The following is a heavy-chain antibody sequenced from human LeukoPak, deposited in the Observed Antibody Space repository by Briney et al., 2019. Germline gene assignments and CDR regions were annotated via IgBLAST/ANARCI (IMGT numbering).Heavy chain of an antibody. CDR3: ARQAYGSYWYLDL. J-gene: IGHJ2*01. Sequence: PETLSLTCTVSDNSISRYYWSWIRQPPGKGLEWIGYIYYSGSTNYNPSLKSRVTISVDTSKNQFSLKLSSVTAADTAVYYCARQAYGSYWYLDLWGRGTLVTVSS. CDR1: DNSISRYY. D-gene: IGHD3-16*01. CDR2: IYYSGST. V-gene: IGHV4-59*08.